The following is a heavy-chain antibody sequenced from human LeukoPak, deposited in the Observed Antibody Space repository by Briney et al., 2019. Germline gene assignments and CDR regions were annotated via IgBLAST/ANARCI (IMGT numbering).Heavy chain of an antibody. CDR2: IYHSGST. CDR3: ARGTSSGWYLPGGFDP. V-gene: IGHV4-30-2*01. Sequence: PSETLSLTCTVSGGSISSGGYYWSWIRQPPGKGLEWIGYIYHSGSTYYNPSLKSRVTISVDRSKNQFSLKLSSVTAADTAVYYCARGTSSGWYLPGGFDPWGQGTLVTVSS. D-gene: IGHD6-19*01. J-gene: IGHJ5*02. CDR1: GGSISSGGYY.